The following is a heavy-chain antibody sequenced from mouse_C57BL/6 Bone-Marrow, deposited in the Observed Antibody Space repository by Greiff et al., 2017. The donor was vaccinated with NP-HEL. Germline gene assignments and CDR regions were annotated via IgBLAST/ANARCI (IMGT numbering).Heavy chain of an antibody. V-gene: IGHV7-3*01. J-gene: IGHJ4*01. CDR1: GFTFTDYY. CDR2: IRNKANGYTT. Sequence: EVQGVESGGGLVQPGGSLSLSCAASGFTFTDYYMSWVRQPPGKALEWLGFIRNKANGYTTEYSASVKGRFTISRDNSQSILYLQMNALRAEDSATYYCARYRDSYGRYYAMDYWGQGTSVTVSS. D-gene: IGHD1-1*01. CDR3: ARYRDSYGRYYAMDY.